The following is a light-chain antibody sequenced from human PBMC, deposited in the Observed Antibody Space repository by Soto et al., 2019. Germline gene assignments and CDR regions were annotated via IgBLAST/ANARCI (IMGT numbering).Light chain of an antibody. CDR1: QSLGTTY. Sequence: EIVLTQSPGTLSLSPGERATLSCRASQSLGTTYLAWYQQKPGQAPRLLIYGASSRATGIPDRLSGSGSGTHFTLTISRLEPEDFAVYYCQRYDTSSYAFGQGTNLEIK. CDR2: GAS. CDR3: QRYDTSSYA. V-gene: IGKV3-20*01. J-gene: IGKJ2*01.